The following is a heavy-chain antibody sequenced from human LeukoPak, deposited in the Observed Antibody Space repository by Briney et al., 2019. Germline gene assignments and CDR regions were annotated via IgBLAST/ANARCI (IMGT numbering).Heavy chain of an antibody. D-gene: IGHD3-9*01. J-gene: IGHJ5*02. CDR1: GYTFTSYG. V-gene: IGHV1-18*01. CDR2: ISAYNGNT. Sequence: ASVKVSCKCSGYTFTSYGISWVRQAPGQGLEWTGWISAYNGNTNYAQKLQGRVTMTTDTSTSTAYMELRSLRSDDTAVYYCARSLDDILTGPFDPWGQGTLVTVSS. CDR3: ARSLDDILTGPFDP.